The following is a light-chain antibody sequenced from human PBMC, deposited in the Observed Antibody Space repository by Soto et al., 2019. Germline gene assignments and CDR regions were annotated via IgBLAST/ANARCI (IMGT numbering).Light chain of an antibody. CDR2: AAS. CDR1: QSISNN. Sequence: DIQTTQSPSALSASVGDTVTITCRASQSISNNLAWYQQKPGKVPKLLIYAASTLQSGVPSRFSGSGSGTDFTLTISSLQPEDVATYYCQKYNSAPRTFGQGTKVDIK. CDR3: QKYNSAPRT. V-gene: IGKV1-27*01. J-gene: IGKJ1*01.